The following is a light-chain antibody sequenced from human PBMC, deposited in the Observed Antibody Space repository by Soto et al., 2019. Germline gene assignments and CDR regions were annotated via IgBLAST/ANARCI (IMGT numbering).Light chain of an antibody. Sequence: DIQMTQSPSTLSASVGDRVTITCRASQSISSWLAWYQQKPGKAPNLLIYKTSSSESGVPSRFSGSGSGTEFTLTTSSLQPDDFATYYCQQYNSYPITFGQGTRLEIK. J-gene: IGKJ5*01. V-gene: IGKV1-5*03. CDR3: QQYNSYPIT. CDR2: KTS. CDR1: QSISSW.